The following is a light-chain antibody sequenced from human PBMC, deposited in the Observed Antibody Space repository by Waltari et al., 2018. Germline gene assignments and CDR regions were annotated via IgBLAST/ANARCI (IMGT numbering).Light chain of an antibody. J-gene: IGLJ3*02. CDR3: QSYDSSLTGSWV. CDR2: GNN. V-gene: IGLV1-40*01. Sequence: QSVLTQPPSVSGAPGQRVTIPCTGSDSNIGAGFDVHWYQQLPGTAPKLLVHGNNMRPSGVPDRFSASKSGTSASLAITGLQAEDEADYYCQSYDSSLTGSWVFGGGTKLTVL. CDR1: DSNIGAGFD.